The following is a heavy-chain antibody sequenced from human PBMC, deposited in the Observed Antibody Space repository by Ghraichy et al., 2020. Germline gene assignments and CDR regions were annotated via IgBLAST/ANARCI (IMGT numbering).Heavy chain of an antibody. J-gene: IGHJ4*02. Sequence: GGSLRLSCAASGFTVSSNYMSWVRQAPGKGLEWVSVIYSGGSTYYADSVKGRFTISRDNSKNTLYLQMNSLRAEDTAVYYCARGPSSYDILTGYYGGFDYFDYWGQGTLVTVSS. CDR1: GFTVSSNY. CDR3: ARGPSSYDILTGYYGGFDYFDY. D-gene: IGHD3-9*01. CDR2: IYSGGST. V-gene: IGHV3-53*01.